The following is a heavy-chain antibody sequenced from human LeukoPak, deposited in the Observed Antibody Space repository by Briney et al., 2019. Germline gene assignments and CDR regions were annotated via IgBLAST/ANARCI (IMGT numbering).Heavy chain of an antibody. D-gene: IGHD4-17*01. V-gene: IGHV1-18*01. J-gene: IGHJ5*02. CDR3: ARGGSDYGDHLNWFDP. CDR2: ISAYNGNT. Sequence: ASVKVSCKASGYTFTSYGISWVRQAPGQGLEWMGWISAYNGNTNYAQKLQGRVTMTTDTSTSTAYMELRSLRSDDTAVYYCARGGSDYGDHLNWFDPWGQGTLVTVSS. CDR1: GYTFTSYG.